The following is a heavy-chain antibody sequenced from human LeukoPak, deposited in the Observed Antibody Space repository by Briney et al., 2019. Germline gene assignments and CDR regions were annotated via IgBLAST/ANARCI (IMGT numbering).Heavy chain of an antibody. V-gene: IGHV4-30-4*01. J-gene: IGHJ6*02. CDR3: ARGHARRGSYRHGMDA. CDR1: GGSISSGDYY. CDR2: IYYSGST. D-gene: IGHD1-26*01. Sequence: PSETLSLTCTVSGGSISSGDYYWSWIRQPPGKGLEWIGYIYYSGSTYYNPSLKSRVTISVDTSKNQFSLKLSSVTAADTAVYYCARGHARRGSYRHGMDAWGQGTTVTVSS.